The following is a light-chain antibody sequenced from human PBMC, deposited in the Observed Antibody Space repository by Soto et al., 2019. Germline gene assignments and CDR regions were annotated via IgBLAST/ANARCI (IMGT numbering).Light chain of an antibody. CDR2: EVS. Sequence: QSALTQPASVSGSPGQSITISCTGTSSDVGGYIYVSWYQQHPGKAPKLMIYEVSNRPSGVSNRFSGSKSGNTASLTISGFQAEDEADYYCSSYTSRSIDYVFGTGTKLTVL. CDR1: SSDVGGYIY. CDR3: SSYTSRSIDYV. V-gene: IGLV2-14*01. J-gene: IGLJ1*01.